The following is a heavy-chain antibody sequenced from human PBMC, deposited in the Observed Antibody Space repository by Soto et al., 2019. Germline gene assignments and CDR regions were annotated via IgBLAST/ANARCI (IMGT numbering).Heavy chain of an antibody. CDR2: IYYSGST. V-gene: IGHV4-59*01. CDR3: AREPYGMDV. J-gene: IGHJ6*02. CDR1: GGSISSYY. Sequence: QVQLQESGPGLVKPSETLSLTCTVSGGSISSYYWSWIRQPPGKGLEWIGYIYYSGSTNYNPSLKSRVTISVDTSKNQFSLKLSSVTAADTAVYYYAREPYGMDVWGQGTTVTVSS.